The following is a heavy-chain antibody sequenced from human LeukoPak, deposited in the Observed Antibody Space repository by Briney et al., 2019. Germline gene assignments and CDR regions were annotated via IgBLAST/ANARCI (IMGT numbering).Heavy chain of an antibody. CDR3: AKDPSIYGSGSLDY. CDR1: GFTFSSYG. Sequence: GGSLRLSCAASGFTFSSYGTHWVRQAPGKGLEWVAFIRYDGSNKYYADSVKGRFTISRDNSKNTLYLQMNSLRAEDTAVYYCAKDPSIYGSGSLDYWGQGTLVTVSS. V-gene: IGHV3-30*02. CDR2: IRYDGSNK. J-gene: IGHJ4*02. D-gene: IGHD3-10*01.